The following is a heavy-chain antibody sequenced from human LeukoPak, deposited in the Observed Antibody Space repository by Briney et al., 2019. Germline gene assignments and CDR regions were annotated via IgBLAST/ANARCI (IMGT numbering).Heavy chain of an antibody. J-gene: IGHJ5*02. CDR2: IYHSGST. CDR1: GGSISSGGYY. D-gene: IGHD3-10*01. V-gene: IGHV4-30-2*01. CDR3: ARLFYYGSGSYCIDP. Sequence: PSETLSLTCTVSGGSISSGGYYWSWIRQPPGKGLEWIGYIYHSGSTYYNPSLKSRVTISVDTSKNQFSLKLSSVTAADTAVYYCARLFYYGSGSYCIDPWGQGILVTVSS.